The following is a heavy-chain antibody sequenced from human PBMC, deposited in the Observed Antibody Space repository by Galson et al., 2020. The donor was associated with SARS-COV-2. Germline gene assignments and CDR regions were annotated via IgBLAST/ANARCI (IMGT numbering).Heavy chain of an antibody. J-gene: IGHJ4*02. D-gene: IGHD3-9*01. CDR3: ARITRDWAFDH. CDR1: ALTFSNYW. V-gene: IGHV3-7*01. Sequence: GGSLRLSCATSALTFSNYWMSWVRQAPGKGLEWVANIKQDGSEKYYVDSVKGRFIISRDNAESSLYLQMDSLRAEDTAIYYCARITRDWAFDHWGQGTLVTVSS. CDR2: IKQDGSEK.